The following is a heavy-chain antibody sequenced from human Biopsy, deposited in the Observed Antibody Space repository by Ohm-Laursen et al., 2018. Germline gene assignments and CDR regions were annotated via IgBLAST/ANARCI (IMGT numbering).Heavy chain of an antibody. CDR2: ISHTGYT. CDR1: GGSFTGHY. CDR3: ARGSNEYGGLYFPH. J-gene: IGHJ1*01. Sequence: GTLSLTWTVSGGSFTGHYWTWIRQPPGKGLEWIGHISHTGYTSYKSSLKSRVTISLDTSRKHFSPRLTSLAAADTAVYYCARGSNEYGGLYFPHWGQGTLVTVSS. D-gene: IGHD4-23*01. V-gene: IGHV4-59*11.